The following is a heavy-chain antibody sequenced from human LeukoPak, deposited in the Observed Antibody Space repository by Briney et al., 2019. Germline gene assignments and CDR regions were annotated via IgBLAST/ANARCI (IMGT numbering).Heavy chain of an antibody. CDR1: GFTFDDYG. CDR2: INWNGGST. J-gene: IGHJ6*03. CDR3: AREITMVRGVLYYYYMDV. Sequence: GGSLRLSCAASGFTFDDYGMSWVRQAPGKGLEWVSGINWNGGSTGYADSVKGRFTISRDNAKNSLYLQMNSLRAEDTALYHCAREITMVRGVLYYYYMDVWGKGTMVTISS. D-gene: IGHD3-10*01. V-gene: IGHV3-20*01.